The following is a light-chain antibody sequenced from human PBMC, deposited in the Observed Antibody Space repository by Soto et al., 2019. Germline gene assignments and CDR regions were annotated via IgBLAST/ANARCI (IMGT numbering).Light chain of an antibody. V-gene: IGKV3-20*01. CDR3: QQYGSSRST. Sequence: EIVLTQSPGTLSLSPGERATLSCRASQSVSSSYVAWYQQKPGQAPRLLIYGASSRATGIPDRFSGSGSGTDFTLTISRLEPEDFAVDYCQQYGSSRSTFGGGTNVEIK. J-gene: IGKJ4*01. CDR1: QSVSSSY. CDR2: GAS.